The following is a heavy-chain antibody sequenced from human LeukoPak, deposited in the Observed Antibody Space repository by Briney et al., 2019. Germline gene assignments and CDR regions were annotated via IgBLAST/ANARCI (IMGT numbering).Heavy chain of an antibody. CDR1: GFIFRSFG. CDR2: IRYDGSNK. D-gene: IGHD3-10*01. V-gene: IGHV3-30*02. CDR3: AKDWRTMVRGVIITNYFDY. J-gene: IGHJ4*02. Sequence: GGSLSLSWAASGFIFRSFGFHWVRQAPGRGLEWVAFIRYDGSNKEYADSVKGRFTISRDNSKNTLYLQMNSLRSDDTAVYYCAKDWRTMVRGVIITNYFDYWGQGTLVTVSS.